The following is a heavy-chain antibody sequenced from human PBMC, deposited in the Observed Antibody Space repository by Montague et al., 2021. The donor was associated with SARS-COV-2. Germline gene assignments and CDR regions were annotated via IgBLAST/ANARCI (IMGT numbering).Heavy chain of an antibody. J-gene: IGHJ6*02. CDR1: GGSISSSNW. CDR2: IYHSGST. V-gene: IGHV4-4*02. Sequence: ETLSLTCAVSGGSISSSNWWSWVRQPPGKGLEWIGGIYHSGSTNYNPSLKSRVTISVDKSRNQFSLKLSSVTAADTAVYYCARDRRSWFPPYYYGMDVWGQGTTVTVSS. D-gene: IGHD6-13*01. CDR3: ARDRRSWFPPYYYGMDV.